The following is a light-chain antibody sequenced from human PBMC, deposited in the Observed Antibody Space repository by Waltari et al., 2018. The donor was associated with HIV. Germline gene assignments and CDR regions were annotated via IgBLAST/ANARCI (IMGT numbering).Light chain of an antibody. CDR3: ASWDSSLSVGV. CDR1: SSNIGQNY. V-gene: IGLV1-51*02. CDR2: ENT. J-gene: IGLJ3*02. Sequence: QSVLTQPPSVSAAPGQKVTISCSGGSSNIGQNYVSWYQQSPGTAPSLLIYENTKRRSGPPDRFSGAKSATSATLDITGLQTVDEADYYCASWDSSLSVGVFGGGTRLTVL.